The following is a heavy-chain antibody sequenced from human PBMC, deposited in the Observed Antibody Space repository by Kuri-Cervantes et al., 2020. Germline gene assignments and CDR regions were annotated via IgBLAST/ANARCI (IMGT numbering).Heavy chain of an antibody. CDR1: GYSFTSYW. V-gene: IGHV5-51*01. CDR2: IYPGDSDT. Sequence: GESLKSSCKGSGYSFTSYWIGWVRQMPGKGLEWMGIIYPGDSDTRYSPSFQGQVTISADKSISTAYLQWSSLKASDTAMYYCARLGGGAYCGGDCAYYYYMDVWCKGTTGTVSS. J-gene: IGHJ6*03. CDR3: ARLGGGAYCGGDCAYYYYMDV. D-gene: IGHD2-21*02.